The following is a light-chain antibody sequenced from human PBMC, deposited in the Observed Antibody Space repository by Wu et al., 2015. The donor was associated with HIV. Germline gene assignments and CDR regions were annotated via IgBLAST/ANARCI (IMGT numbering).Light chain of an antibody. CDR3: QQLNSFPLT. CDR2: DAS. CDR1: QDIVTY. V-gene: IGKV1-9*01. J-gene: IGKJ5*01. Sequence: IKLTQSLSSLSASIGDRITITCRASQDIVTYLAWYQQTPGKAPRVLIHDASTLQTGVSSRFSGSGSGTEFTLSISGLQREDFAIYYCQQLNSFPLTFGQGTRLETK.